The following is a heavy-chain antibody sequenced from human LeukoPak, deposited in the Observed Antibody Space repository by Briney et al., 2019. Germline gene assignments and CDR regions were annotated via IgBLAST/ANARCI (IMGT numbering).Heavy chain of an antibody. J-gene: IGHJ4*02. V-gene: IGHV4-59*01. CDR1: GGSISGYY. CDR3: ARYGSGSYPPLDY. Sequence: SETLSLTCTVSGGSISGYYWTWIRQPPGKGLECIGYIYYSGSTNYNPSLKSRVTMSLDTSKNQFSLKLSSVTGADTAVYYCARYGSGSYPPLDYWGQGTLVTVSS. CDR2: IYYSGST. D-gene: IGHD3-10*01.